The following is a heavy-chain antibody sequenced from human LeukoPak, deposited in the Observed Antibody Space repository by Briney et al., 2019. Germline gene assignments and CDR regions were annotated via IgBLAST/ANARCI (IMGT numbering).Heavy chain of an antibody. D-gene: IGHD3-10*01. J-gene: IGHJ4*02. CDR3: ARVGRGAGDY. CDR1: GYTFTKYG. Sequence: GASVKVSCKASGYTFTKYGITWVRQAPGQGLEWMGWISTYNGNTNYAQKLQGRVTMTTDTSTSTAYMELRSLISDDAAVYYCARVGRGAGDYWGQGTLVTVSS. CDR2: ISTYNGNT. V-gene: IGHV1-18*01.